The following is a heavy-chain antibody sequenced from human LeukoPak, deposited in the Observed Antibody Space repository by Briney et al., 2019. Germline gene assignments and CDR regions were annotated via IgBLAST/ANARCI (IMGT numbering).Heavy chain of an antibody. V-gene: IGHV4-39*01. CDR2: IYYSGST. J-gene: IGHJ4*02. CDR1: GGSISSSTYY. Sequence: SETLSLTCTVSGGSISSSTYYWGWIRQPPGKGLEWIGSIYYSGSTYYNPSLKSRVTISVDTSKNQFSLKLSSVTAADTAVYYCARLKREQWLDFDYWGQGTLVTVSS. D-gene: IGHD6-19*01. CDR3: ARLKREQWLDFDY.